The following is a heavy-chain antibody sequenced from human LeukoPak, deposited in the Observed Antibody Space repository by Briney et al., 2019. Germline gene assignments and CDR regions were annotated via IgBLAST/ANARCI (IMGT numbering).Heavy chain of an antibody. V-gene: IGHV3-23*01. CDR3: VKEGSHSDGGHSPTFDS. Sequence: GGSLRLSCAASGFTFATHGMSWVRQVPGKGLEWVSAISVGGLYTYYADSVRGRFTISRGNSKSALYLQMNSLRSEDTAMYHCVKEGSHSDGGHSPTFDSWGLGTLVTVSS. CDR2: ISVGGLYT. J-gene: IGHJ4*02. D-gene: IGHD5-24*01. CDR1: GFTFATHG.